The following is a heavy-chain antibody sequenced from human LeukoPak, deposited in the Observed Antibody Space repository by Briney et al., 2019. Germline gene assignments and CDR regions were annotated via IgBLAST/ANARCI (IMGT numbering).Heavy chain of an antibody. Sequence: SVKVSCKASGGTFSSYAISWVRQAPGQGLEWMGGIIPIFGTANYAQKFQGRVTITADESTSTAYMELSSLRSEDTAVYYCASIGGLEYYFDYWGQGTLVTVSS. CDR2: IIPIFGTA. CDR3: ASIGGLEYYFDY. J-gene: IGHJ4*02. V-gene: IGHV1-69*13. CDR1: GGTFSSYA. D-gene: IGHD4-23*01.